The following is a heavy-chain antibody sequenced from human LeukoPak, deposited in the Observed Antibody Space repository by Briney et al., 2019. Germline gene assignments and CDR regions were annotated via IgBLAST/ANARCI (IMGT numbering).Heavy chain of an antibody. CDR2: IYYSGNT. D-gene: IGHD3/OR15-3a*01. J-gene: IGHJ4*02. CDR3: ARQTGSGLFILP. CDR1: GGSISSSSYY. Sequence: SETLSLTCTVSGGSISSSSYYWGWIRQPPGKGLEWIGSIYYSGNTYYNASLKSQVSISIDTSKNQFSLRLTSVTAADTADCARQTGSGLFILPGGQGTLVTVSS. V-gene: IGHV4-39*01.